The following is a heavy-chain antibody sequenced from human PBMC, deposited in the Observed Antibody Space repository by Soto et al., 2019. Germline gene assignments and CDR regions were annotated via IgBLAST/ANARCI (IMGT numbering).Heavy chain of an antibody. CDR1: GFSLSSKT. Sequence: QVQLVESGGGVVQPGRSLRLSCAVSGFSLSSKTIHWVRQAPGKGPEWVAFMWYDGSREFYVESVRGRFSISVDFSKDTVYLQMNRLRGEDTAVYDCARDTWGKDYKPLDYWGQGTRVTVSS. CDR2: MWYDGSRE. J-gene: IGHJ4*02. CDR3: ARDTWGKDYKPLDY. V-gene: IGHV3-33*01. D-gene: IGHD4-4*01.